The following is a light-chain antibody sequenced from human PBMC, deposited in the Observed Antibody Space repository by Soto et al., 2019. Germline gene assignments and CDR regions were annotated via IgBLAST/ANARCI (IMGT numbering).Light chain of an antibody. Sequence: DVQMTQSPSSLSASVGDRVTITCRASQNIASFLNWYQQRPGTAPKLLIYAASNLESGVPSRFSGRGSATDFTLSISSLPPEDFATYFCKQTYSMPVTFGQGTKREMK. CDR3: KQTYSMPVT. V-gene: IGKV1-39*01. CDR2: AAS. J-gene: IGKJ2*01. CDR1: QNIASF.